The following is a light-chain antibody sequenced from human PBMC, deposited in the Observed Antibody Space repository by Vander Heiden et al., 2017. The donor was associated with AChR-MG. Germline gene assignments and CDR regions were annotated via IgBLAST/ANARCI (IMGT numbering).Light chain of an antibody. V-gene: IGLV2-14*01. CDR2: DVS. CDR3: SSYTSSSTFV. Sequence: SALTQPASVSGSPGQSITISCPGTSSAAGGYNYVSWYQQHPGKAPKLMIYDVSKRPSGVSNRFSGSKSGNTASLTISGLQAEDDADYYCSSYTSSSTFVFGIGTKVTVL. CDR1: SSAAGGYNY. J-gene: IGLJ1*01.